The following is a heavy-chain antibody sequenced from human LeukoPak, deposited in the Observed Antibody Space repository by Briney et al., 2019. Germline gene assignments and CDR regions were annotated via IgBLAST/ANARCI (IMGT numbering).Heavy chain of an antibody. CDR1: GGSISSSSYY. Sequence: SETLSLTCTVSGGSISSSSYYWGWIRQPPGKGLEWIGSIYYSGSTYYNPSLKSRVTISVDTSKNQFSLKLSSVTAADTAVYYCARDWLHSSSWYGYFDYWGQGTLVTVSS. CDR3: ARDWLHSSSWYGYFDY. V-gene: IGHV4-39*07. J-gene: IGHJ4*02. CDR2: IYYSGST. D-gene: IGHD6-13*01.